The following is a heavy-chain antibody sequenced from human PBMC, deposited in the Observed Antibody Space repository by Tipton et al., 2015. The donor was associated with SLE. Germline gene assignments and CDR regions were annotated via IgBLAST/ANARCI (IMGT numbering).Heavy chain of an antibody. CDR1: GESISGYY. Sequence: TLSLTCAVYGESISGYYWSWIRQTPGKGLEWIGEINHRGSTNYNPSLKSRVTISVDTTKNQFSLKLSSVTAADTAGDYCARQSSNFDWLLDWGQGTLVTVSS. CDR3: ARQSSNFDWLLD. D-gene: IGHD3-9*01. J-gene: IGHJ4*02. V-gene: IGHV4-34*01. CDR2: INHRGST.